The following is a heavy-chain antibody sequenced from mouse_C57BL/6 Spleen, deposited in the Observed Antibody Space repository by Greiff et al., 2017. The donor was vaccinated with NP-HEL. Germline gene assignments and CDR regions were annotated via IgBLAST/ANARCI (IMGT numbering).Heavy chain of an antibody. CDR2: IDPSDSYT. J-gene: IGHJ2*01. Sequence: QVQLKQPGAELVRPGTSVKLSCKASGYTFTSYWMHWVKQRPGQGLEWIGVIDPSDSYTNYNQKFKGKATLTVDTSSSTAYMQLSSLTSEDSAVYYCAREATTVVGNYFDYWGQGTTLTVSS. V-gene: IGHV1-59*01. CDR3: AREATTVVGNYFDY. D-gene: IGHD1-1*01. CDR1: GYTFTSYW.